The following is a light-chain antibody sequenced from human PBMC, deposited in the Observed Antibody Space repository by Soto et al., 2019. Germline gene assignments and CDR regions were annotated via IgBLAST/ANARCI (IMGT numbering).Light chain of an antibody. J-gene: IGKJ1*01. Sequence: LTQSPGPRSWSSGGRAPLSCRASQSVRTSYLAWYQHKPGQAPRLLIDGVSARATGIPDRFSGSWSGTDFTLSISRLEPEDFAVYYCGQFDSWPPRTFGQGTKVDIK. V-gene: IGKV3-20*01. CDR2: GVS. CDR1: QSVRTSY. CDR3: GQFDSWPPRT.